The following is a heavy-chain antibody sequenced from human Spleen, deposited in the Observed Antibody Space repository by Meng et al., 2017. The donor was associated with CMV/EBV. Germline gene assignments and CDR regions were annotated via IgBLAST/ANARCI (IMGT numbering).Heavy chain of an antibody. D-gene: IGHD6-19*01. CDR3: AASGAVAGALDY. V-gene: IGHV1-18*01. CDR1: GLTFTSYG. CDR2: ISGNNGNT. J-gene: IGHJ4*02. Sequence: QLVQCGAEVTRLGAAVKVCCKASGLTFTSYGISWVRQAPGQGLEWMGWISGNNGNTNDVQKLQGRVTMTTDTSTSTAYMELRSLRSDDTAVYYCAASGAVAGALDYWGQGTLVTVSS.